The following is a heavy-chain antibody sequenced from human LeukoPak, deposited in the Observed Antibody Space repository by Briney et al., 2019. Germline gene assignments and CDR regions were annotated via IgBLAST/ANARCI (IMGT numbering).Heavy chain of an antibody. D-gene: IGHD3-22*01. CDR2: IRYDGSK. J-gene: IGHJ4*02. V-gene: IGHV3-30*02. Sequence: PGGSLRLSCAASGFTFSSYGMHWVRQAPGKGLEWVAFIRYDGSKYYADSVKGRFTISRDNSKNTLYLQMNSLRAEDTAVYYCAMTPNVRVVALDYWGQGTLVTVSS. CDR3: AMTPNVRVVALDY. CDR1: GFTFSSYG.